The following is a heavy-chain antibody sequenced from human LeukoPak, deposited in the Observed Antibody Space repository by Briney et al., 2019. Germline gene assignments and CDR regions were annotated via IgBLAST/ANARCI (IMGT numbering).Heavy chain of an antibody. D-gene: IGHD1-1*01. CDR1: GYIFTGFW. CDR2: INPNSGNT. CDR3: ARRMRPATTTLVAY. J-gene: IGHJ4*02. Sequence: ASVKVSCKASGYIFTGFWIHSVRQAPGQGLEWMGFINPNSGNTNYAQKFQGRVTMTRDTSINTAYMELNGLTGDDTAVYYCARRMRPATTTLVAYWGQGTLVTVSS. V-gene: IGHV1-2*02.